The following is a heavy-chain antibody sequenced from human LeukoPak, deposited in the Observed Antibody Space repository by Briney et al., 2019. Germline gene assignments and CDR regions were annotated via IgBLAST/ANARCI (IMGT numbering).Heavy chain of an antibody. CDR2: ISYDGSNK. Sequence: GGSLRLSCAASGFTFSSYWMSWVRQAPGKGLEWVAVISYDGSNKYYADSVKGRFTISRDNSKNTLYLQMNSLRAEDTAVYYCARGGGYSPKAFDIWGQGTMVTVSS. J-gene: IGHJ3*02. CDR1: GFTFSSYW. D-gene: IGHD2-15*01. V-gene: IGHV3-30-3*01. CDR3: ARGGGYSPKAFDI.